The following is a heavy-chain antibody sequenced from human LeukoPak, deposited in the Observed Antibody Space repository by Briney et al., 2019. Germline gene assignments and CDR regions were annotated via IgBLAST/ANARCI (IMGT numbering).Heavy chain of an antibody. J-gene: IGHJ4*02. CDR2: ISSSSSYI. Sequence: GGSLRLSCAASGFTFSSYSMNWVRQAPGKGLEWVSSISSSSSYIYYADSVKGRFTISRDNAKNSLYLQMNSLRAEDPAVYYCARGTSEYSSGWFDYWGQGTLVTVSS. CDR1: GFTFSSYS. V-gene: IGHV3-21*01. D-gene: IGHD6-19*01. CDR3: ARGTSEYSSGWFDY.